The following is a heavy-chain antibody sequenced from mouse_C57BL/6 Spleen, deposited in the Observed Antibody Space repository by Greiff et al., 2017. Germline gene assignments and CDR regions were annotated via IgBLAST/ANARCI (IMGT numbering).Heavy chain of an antibody. D-gene: IGHD3-2*02. V-gene: IGHV1-52*01. Sequence: QVQLQQPGAELVRPGSSVKLSCKASGFTFPSYWTHWVKQRPIQGLEWIGNIDPSDSVNHYNQKFKDKATLTVDKSSSTAYMQLSSLTSEDSAVYYCARIRGDWYFDVWGTGTTVTVSS. J-gene: IGHJ1*03. CDR2: IDPSDSVN. CDR3: ARIRGDWYFDV. CDR1: GFTFPSYW.